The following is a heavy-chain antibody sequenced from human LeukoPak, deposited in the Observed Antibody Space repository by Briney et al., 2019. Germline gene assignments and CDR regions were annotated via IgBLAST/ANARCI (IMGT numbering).Heavy chain of an antibody. CDR3: ARALDTWSALDY. CDR1: GDSTTGYY. J-gene: IGHJ4*02. CDR2: VYHTGTS. V-gene: IGHV4-59*01. Sequence: PSETLSLTCTVSGDSTTGYYWTWVRQPPGKGLEWIGYVYHTGTSNYNPSVRSRITMSVDTSKNQYSMNLTSVTAADTAVYYCARALDTWSALDYWGLGTLVSVSS. D-gene: IGHD5-18*01.